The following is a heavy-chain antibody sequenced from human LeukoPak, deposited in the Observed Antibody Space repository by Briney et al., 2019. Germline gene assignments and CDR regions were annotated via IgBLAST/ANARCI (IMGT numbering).Heavy chain of an antibody. CDR2: ISYDGSNE. CDR3: ARDYSSSDGNSGLLEY. Sequence: GGSPRLSCAVSGFTVSTNYMSWVRQAPGKGLEWVAVISYDGSNEYYADSVKGRFTISRDSSKNTLSLQMYSLRPEDTAVYYCARDYSSSDGNSGLLEYWGQGALVTVSS. CDR1: GFTVSTNY. V-gene: IGHV3-30-3*01. D-gene: IGHD4-23*01. J-gene: IGHJ4*02.